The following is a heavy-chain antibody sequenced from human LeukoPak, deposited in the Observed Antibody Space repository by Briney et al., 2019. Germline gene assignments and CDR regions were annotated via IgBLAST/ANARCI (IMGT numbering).Heavy chain of an antibody. D-gene: IGHD6-19*01. V-gene: IGHV3-74*01. CDR3: ARASGWVYFDY. CDR1: GFTFSSYW. CDR2: INSDGSST. Sequence: PGGSLRLSCAASGFTFSSYWMHWVRQAPGKGLVWVSRINSDGSSTSYADSVKGRFTISRDNAKNTLYLQMNSLRAEDTAVYYCARASGWVYFDYWGQGTLGTVSS. J-gene: IGHJ4*02.